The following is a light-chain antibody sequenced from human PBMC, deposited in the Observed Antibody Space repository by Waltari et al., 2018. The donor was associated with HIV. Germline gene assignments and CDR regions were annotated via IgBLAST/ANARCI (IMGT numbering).Light chain of an antibody. V-gene: IGLV2-8*01. Sequence: QSALTQPPSASGSPGQSVTLSCTGPISDVGGYNSVSWYQQHPGKDPKLRIDEVSKRPSGVPDRSSGAKSGNTASRTVSGLQAEDEADYYCSSYAGSNNVLFGGGTKLTVL. J-gene: IGLJ3*02. CDR2: EVS. CDR3: SSYAGSNNVL. CDR1: ISDVGGYNS.